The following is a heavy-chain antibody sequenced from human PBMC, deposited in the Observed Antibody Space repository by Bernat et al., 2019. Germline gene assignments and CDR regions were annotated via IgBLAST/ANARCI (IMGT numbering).Heavy chain of an antibody. J-gene: IGHJ5*02. CDR1: GGSISSSSYY. CDR2: IYYSGST. CDR3: ARFSGIAAADPDWFDP. V-gene: IGHV4-39*07. Sequence: QLQLQESGPGLVKPSETLSLTCTVSGGSISSSSYYWGWIRQPPGKGLEWIGYIYYSGSTYYNPSLKSRVTISVDTSKNQFSLKLSSVTAADTAVYYCARFSGIAAADPDWFDPWGQGTLVTVSS. D-gene: IGHD6-13*01.